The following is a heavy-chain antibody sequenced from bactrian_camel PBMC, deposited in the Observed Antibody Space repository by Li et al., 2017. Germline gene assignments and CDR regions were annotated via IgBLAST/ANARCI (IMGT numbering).Heavy chain of an antibody. CDR1: GFTFCSYY. CDR2: IYSDGTDT. V-gene: IGHV3-2*01. Sequence: HVQLVESGGGLEQPGGSLRLSCAASGFTFCSYYMSWVRLPPGKGLEWVSSIYSDGTDTYYADSVKGRFTISVNNAKNTITLQMNSLKPEDTANYYCATEGP. J-gene: IGHJ7*01.